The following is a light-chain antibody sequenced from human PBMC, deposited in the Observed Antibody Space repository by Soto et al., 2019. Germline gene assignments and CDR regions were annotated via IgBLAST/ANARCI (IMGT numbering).Light chain of an antibody. CDR1: SSNIGAGYD. CDR3: QSYDRSLSGVV. J-gene: IGLJ2*01. CDR2: GNS. V-gene: IGLV1-40*01. Sequence: QSVLTQPPSVSGAPGQRVTISCTGSSSNIGAGYDVHWYQQLPGTAPKLLIYGNSNRPSGVPDRFSGSKSVTSASLVITGLQAEDEADYYCQSYDRSLSGVVFGGGTKLTVL.